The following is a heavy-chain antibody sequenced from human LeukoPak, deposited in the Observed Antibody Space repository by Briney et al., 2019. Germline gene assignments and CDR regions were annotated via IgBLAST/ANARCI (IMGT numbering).Heavy chain of an antibody. Sequence: PSETLSLTCSVSGGSISDFYWSWIRQPAGKGLEWIGRIYTSGNTNYNPSLKSRVTMSLDASKNQFSLKLSSVTAADTAVYYCARNSRDYWGQGTLVTVSS. V-gene: IGHV4-4*07. D-gene: IGHD4-23*01. J-gene: IGHJ4*02. CDR3: ARNSRDY. CDR1: GGSISDFY. CDR2: IYTSGNT.